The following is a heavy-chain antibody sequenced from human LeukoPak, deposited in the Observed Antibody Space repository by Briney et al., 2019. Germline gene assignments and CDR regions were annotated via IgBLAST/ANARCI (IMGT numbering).Heavy chain of an antibody. D-gene: IGHD3-3*01. J-gene: IGHJ6*03. CDR2: INHSGST. V-gene: IGHV4-34*01. CDR1: GGSFSGYY. Sequence: SETLSLTCAVYGGSFSGYYWSWIRQPPGKGLEWIGEINHSGSTNYNPSLKSRVTISVDTSKNQFSLKLSSVTAADTAVYYCARGRSGLWSGYDYYMDVWGKGTTVTVSS. CDR3: ARGRSGLWSGYDYYMDV.